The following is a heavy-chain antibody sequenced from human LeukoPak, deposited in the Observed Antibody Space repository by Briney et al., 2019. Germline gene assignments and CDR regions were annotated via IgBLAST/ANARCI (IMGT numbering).Heavy chain of an antibody. CDR3: ARAPTKIYYYMDV. J-gene: IGHJ6*03. D-gene: IGHD5-24*01. V-gene: IGHV4-4*09. Sequence: SETLSLTCTVSGGSISSYYWSWIRQPPGKGLEWIGCIYTSGSTNYNPSLKSRVTISVDTSKNQVSLKVSSVTAADTAVYYCARAPTKIYYYMDVWGKGTTVTVSS. CDR2: IYTSGST. CDR1: GGSISSYY.